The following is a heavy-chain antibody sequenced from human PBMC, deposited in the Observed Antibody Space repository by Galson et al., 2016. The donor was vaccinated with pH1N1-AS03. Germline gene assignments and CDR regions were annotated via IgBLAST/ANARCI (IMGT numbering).Heavy chain of an antibody. Sequence: SLRLSCAASGFTVSSKYMSWVRQAPGKGLEWVSVIYSGSTTYYADSVKDRFIISRGIYKNMLYLQMNSLRGEDSAVYYCARDHGRYSLLNWGQGTLVTASS. J-gene: IGHJ4*02. D-gene: IGHD3-9*01. V-gene: IGHV3-66*02. CDR3: ARDHGRYSLLN. CDR2: IYSGSTT. CDR1: GFTVSSKY.